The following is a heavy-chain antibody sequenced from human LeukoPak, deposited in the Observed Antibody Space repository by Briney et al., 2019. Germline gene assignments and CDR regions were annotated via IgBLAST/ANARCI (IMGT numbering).Heavy chain of an antibody. Sequence: GGSLRLSCAASGFTFRSYGMHWVRQAPGKGLEWVAVISYDGSNKYYADSVKGRFTISRDNSKNTLYLQMNSLRAEDTAVYYCAKLCGGDCYFDYWGQGTLVTVSS. CDR1: GFTFRSYG. J-gene: IGHJ4*02. CDR2: ISYDGSNK. V-gene: IGHV3-30*18. CDR3: AKLCGGDCYFDY. D-gene: IGHD2-21*02.